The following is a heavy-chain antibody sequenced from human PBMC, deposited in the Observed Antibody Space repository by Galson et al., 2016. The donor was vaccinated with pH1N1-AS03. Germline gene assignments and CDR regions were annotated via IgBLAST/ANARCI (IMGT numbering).Heavy chain of an antibody. V-gene: IGHV3-11*01. Sequence: SLRLSCAASGFNFSDYYMSWIRQAPGKGLEWISCITSSGGSGPTIYYADSVKGRFTISRDNAKNSLYLQMNSLRADDTAVYYYARGWYDIWTGYLVDPFDYWGQGALVTVSS. D-gene: IGHD3-9*01. J-gene: IGHJ4*02. CDR2: ITSSGGSGPTI. CDR3: ARGWYDIWTGYLVDPFDY. CDR1: GFNFSDYY.